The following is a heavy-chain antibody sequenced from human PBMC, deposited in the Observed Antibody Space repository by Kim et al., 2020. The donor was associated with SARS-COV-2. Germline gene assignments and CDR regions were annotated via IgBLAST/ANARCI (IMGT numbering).Heavy chain of an antibody. Sequence: ASVKVSCKASGYTFTSYGISWVRQAPGQGLEWMGWISAYNGNTNYAQKLQGRVTMTTDTSTSTAYMELRSLRSDDTAVYYCARDPGRQQPGGNWFDPWGQGTLVTVSS. CDR1: GYTFTSYG. CDR2: ISAYNGNT. CDR3: ARDPGRQQPGGNWFDP. D-gene: IGHD6-13*01. V-gene: IGHV1-18*01. J-gene: IGHJ5*02.